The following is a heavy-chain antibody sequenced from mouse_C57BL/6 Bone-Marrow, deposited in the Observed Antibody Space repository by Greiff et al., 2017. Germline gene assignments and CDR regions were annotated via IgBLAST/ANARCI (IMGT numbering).Heavy chain of an antibody. Sequence: VTLKVCGPGILQPSQTLSLTCSFSGFSLSTFGMGVGWIRQPSGKGLEWLAHIWWDDDKYYNPALKSRLTISKDTSKNQVFLKIANVDTADTATYYCARMIGDYYGSSYDYYAMDYWGQGTSVTVSS. CDR3: ARMIGDYYGSSYDYYAMDY. J-gene: IGHJ4*01. CDR1: GFSLSTFGMG. V-gene: IGHV8-8*01. CDR2: IWWDDDK. D-gene: IGHD1-1*01.